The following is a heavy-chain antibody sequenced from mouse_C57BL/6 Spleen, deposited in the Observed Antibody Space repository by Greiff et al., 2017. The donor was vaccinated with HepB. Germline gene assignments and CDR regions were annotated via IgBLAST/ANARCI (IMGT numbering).Heavy chain of an antibody. J-gene: IGHJ1*03. Sequence: EVKLEESGGGLVQPGGSMKLSCAASGFTFSDAWMDWVRQSPEKGLEWVAEIRNKANNHATYYAESVKGRFTTSRDDSKSSVYLQMNSLRAEDTGIYYCTRRIYYDYDGWYFDVWGTGTPVTVSS. CDR1: GFTFSDAW. V-gene: IGHV6-6*01. D-gene: IGHD2-4*01. CDR2: IRNKANNHAT. CDR3: TRRIYYDYDGWYFDV.